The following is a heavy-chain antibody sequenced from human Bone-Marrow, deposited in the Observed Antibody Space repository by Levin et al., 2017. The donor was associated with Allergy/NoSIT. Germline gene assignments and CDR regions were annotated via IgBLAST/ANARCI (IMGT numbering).Heavy chain of an antibody. CDR3: ARVEYYYGPGSHYIFFPRDY. CDR2: IIPMFGTT. V-gene: IGHV1-69*13. J-gene: IGHJ4*02. Sequence: ASVKVSCKASGGTLSSYAIIWVRQAPGQGLEWLGGIIPMFGTTMYAPRFQGRVTITADESTDTAYMELTRLRSEDTAVFFCARVEYYYGPGSHYIFFPRDYWGQGTPVTVSS. CDR1: GGTLSSYA. D-gene: IGHD3-10*01.